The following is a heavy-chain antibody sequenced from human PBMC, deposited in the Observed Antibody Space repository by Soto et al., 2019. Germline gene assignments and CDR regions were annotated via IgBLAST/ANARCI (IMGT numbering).Heavy chain of an antibody. CDR1: GFTFSSYA. V-gene: IGHV3-23*01. J-gene: IGHJ6*02. Sequence: EVQLLESGGGLVQPGGSLRVSCAASGFTFSSYAMSWVRQAPGKGLEWVSAISGSGGRTYYADSVKGRFTISRDNYKNTRYLQMNSLRAEDPAVYYCARDMYSSSWYLYYYSMDVWGQGTTVTVSS. CDR3: ARDMYSSSWYLYYYSMDV. CDR2: ISGSGGRT. D-gene: IGHD6-13*01.